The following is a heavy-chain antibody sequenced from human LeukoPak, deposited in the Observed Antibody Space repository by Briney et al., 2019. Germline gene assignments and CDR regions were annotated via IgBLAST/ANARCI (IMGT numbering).Heavy chain of an antibody. J-gene: IGHJ4*02. CDR3: AREHLEPGGGLLDY. CDR1: GFTFDDYA. Sequence: GGSLRLSCAASGFTFDDYAMHWVRQAPGKGLEWVSGINWNGGSTGYADSVKGRFTISRDNAKNSLYLQMNSLRAEDTALYYCAREHLEPGGGLLDYWGQGTLVTVSS. CDR2: INWNGGST. D-gene: IGHD3-10*01. V-gene: IGHV3-20*04.